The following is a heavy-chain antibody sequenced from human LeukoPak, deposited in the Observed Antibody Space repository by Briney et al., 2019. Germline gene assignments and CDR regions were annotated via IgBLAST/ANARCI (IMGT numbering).Heavy chain of an antibody. CDR1: GGTFSRYA. V-gene: IGHV1-69*01. CDR3: ARDRPYTGGWRGFDY. CDR2: IIPMFGIA. J-gene: IGHJ4*02. D-gene: IGHD6-19*01. Sequence: SVKVSCRTSGGTFSRYAISWVRQAPGHGVELMGGIIPMFGIANYAQKFQGRVTITADESTSTAYMELSSFRSEDTAVYYCARDRPYTGGWRGFDYWGQGTLVTVSS.